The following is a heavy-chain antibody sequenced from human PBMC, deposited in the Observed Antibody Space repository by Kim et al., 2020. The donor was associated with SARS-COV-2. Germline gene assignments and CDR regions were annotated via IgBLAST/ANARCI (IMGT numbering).Heavy chain of an antibody. CDR3: SRDLVSVAGGGFDY. Sequence: GGSLRLSCAASGFTVSSNYMSWVRQAPGKGLEWVSVIYSGGSTYYADSVKSRFTISRDNSKNTLYLQMNSMRAEDKTVYYCSRDLVSVAGGGFDYWGQG. J-gene: IGHJ4*02. CDR1: GFTVSSNY. V-gene: IGHV3-66*01. CDR2: IYSGGST. D-gene: IGHD6-19*01.